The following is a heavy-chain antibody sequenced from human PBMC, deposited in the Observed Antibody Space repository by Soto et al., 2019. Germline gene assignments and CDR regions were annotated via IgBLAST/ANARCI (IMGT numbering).Heavy chain of an antibody. CDR1: GDSVSSNSAA. D-gene: IGHD1-26*01. CDR2: TYYRSKWFY. V-gene: IGHV6-1*01. Sequence: SQTLSLTCAISGDSVSSNSAAWNWIRQSPSRGLEWLGRTYYRSKWFYDYAVSLKGRITINPDTSKNQFSLQLNSVTPDDTAVYYCSRGTTVFDYRGQGTLVTVSS. J-gene: IGHJ4*02. CDR3: SRGTTVFDY.